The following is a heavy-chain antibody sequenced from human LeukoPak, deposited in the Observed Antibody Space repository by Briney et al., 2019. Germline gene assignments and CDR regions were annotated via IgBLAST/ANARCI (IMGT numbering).Heavy chain of an antibody. J-gene: IGHJ4*02. CDR1: GYSISSGYY. CDR3: ARWGLYYYGSGIDY. D-gene: IGHD3-10*01. V-gene: IGHV4-38-2*01. Sequence: SGTLSLTCAVSGYSISSGYYWGWIRQPPGKGLEWIGSIYHSGSTYYNPSLKSRVTISVDTSKNQFSLKLSSVTAADTAVYYCARWGLYYYGSGIDYWGQGTLVTVSS. CDR2: IYHSGST.